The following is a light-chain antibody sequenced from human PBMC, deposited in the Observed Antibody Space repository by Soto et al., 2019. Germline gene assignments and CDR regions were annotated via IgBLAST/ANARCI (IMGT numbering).Light chain of an antibody. J-gene: IGKJ2*01. CDR1: QSISINY. CDR3: QLYGSSPYT. CDR2: GAS. V-gene: IGKV3-20*01. Sequence: EIVLSQSPGTLSLSPGERATLSCRASQSISINYLAWYQQKPGQAPSLLISGASTRATGIPDRFSGSGSGTDFTLTISRLDPEDFAVYFCQLYGSSPYTFGQGTNVEIK.